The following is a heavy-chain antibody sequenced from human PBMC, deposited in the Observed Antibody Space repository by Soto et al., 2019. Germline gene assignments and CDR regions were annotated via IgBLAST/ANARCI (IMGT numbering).Heavy chain of an antibody. CDR2: ISYDGSNK. CDR1: GFTFSSYA. J-gene: IGHJ6*02. V-gene: IGHV3-30-3*01. Sequence: PGGSLRLSCAASGFTFSSYAMHWVRQAPGKGLEWVAVISYDGSNKYYADSVKGRFTISRDNSKNTLYLQMNSLRAEDTAVYYCARGDYSSSVRLFYYYYGMDVWGQGTTVTVSS. CDR3: ARGDYSSSVRLFYYYYGMDV. D-gene: IGHD4-4*01.